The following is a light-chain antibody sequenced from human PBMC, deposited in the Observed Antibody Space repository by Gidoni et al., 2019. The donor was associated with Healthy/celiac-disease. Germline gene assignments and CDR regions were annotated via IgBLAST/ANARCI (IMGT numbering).Light chain of an antibody. V-gene: IGKV3-11*01. CDR1: QSVSRY. CDR3: QQRSNWPPIT. Sequence: DIVLPQSPATLSLSPGERATLPCRASQSVSRYLARYQQKPGQAPWPLIYDASNRATGIPARFSGSGSGTDFTLTISSLEPEDFAVYYCQQRSNWPPITFGQGTRLEIK. J-gene: IGKJ5*01. CDR2: DAS.